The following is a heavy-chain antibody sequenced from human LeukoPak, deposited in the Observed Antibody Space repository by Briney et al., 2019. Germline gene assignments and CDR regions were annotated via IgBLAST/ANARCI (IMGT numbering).Heavy chain of an antibody. D-gene: IGHD4-17*01. CDR2: INSDGGST. V-gene: IGHV3-74*01. CDR3: AREGGYGDFDY. J-gene: IGHJ4*02. Sequence: GGSLRLSCAASGFTFSSYWMHWVRQAPGKGLVWVSRINSDGGSTSHADSVKGRFTISRDNAKNTLYLQMNSLRAEDTAVYYCAREGGYGDFDYWGQGTLVTVSS. CDR1: GFTFSSYW.